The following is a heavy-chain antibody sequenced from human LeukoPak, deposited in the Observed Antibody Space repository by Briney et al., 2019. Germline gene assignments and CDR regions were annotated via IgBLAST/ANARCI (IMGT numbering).Heavy chain of an antibody. J-gene: IGHJ5*02. V-gene: IGHV4-59*08. CDR2: IYYSGST. CDR3: ARVLRYFDWLSVAENWFDP. Sequence: PSETLSLTCTVSGVSISSYYWSWIRQPPGKGLEWIGYIYYSGSTNYNPSLKSRVTISVDTSKNQFSLKLSSVTAADTAVYYCARVLRYFDWLSVAENWFDPWGQGTLVTVSS. D-gene: IGHD3-9*01. CDR1: GVSISSYY.